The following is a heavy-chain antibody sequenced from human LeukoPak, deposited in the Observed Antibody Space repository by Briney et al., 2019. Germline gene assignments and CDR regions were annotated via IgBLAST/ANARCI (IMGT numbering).Heavy chain of an antibody. CDR2: IVQDVSEK. V-gene: IGHV3-7*05. CDR1: EFPLGTYW. D-gene: IGHD2-15*01. Sequence: GVSLRLSCTASEFPLGTYWMTWVRQAPGKGLGGVDNIVQDVSEKYYIDSVKGRLNISIDKTKNLVYLQMTSLRAEDTAVYYCARGFQGLDVWGQGTTVTVSS. J-gene: IGHJ6*02. CDR3: ARGFQGLDV.